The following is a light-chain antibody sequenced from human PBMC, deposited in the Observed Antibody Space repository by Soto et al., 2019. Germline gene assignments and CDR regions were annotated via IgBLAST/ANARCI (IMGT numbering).Light chain of an antibody. J-gene: IGLJ2*01. CDR3: RSFTGSSTLV. CDR2: DVS. Sequence: QSALTQPASVSGSPGQSITISCTGTSRDVGGYNYVSWYQQHPGKAPKLMIYDVSNRPSGVSNRFSGSKSGNTASLTISGLQAEDEADYYCRSFTGSSTLVFGGGTQLTVL. CDR1: SRDVGGYNY. V-gene: IGLV2-14*01.